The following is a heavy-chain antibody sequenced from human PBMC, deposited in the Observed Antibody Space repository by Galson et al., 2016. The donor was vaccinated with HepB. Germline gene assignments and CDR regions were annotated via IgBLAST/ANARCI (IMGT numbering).Heavy chain of an antibody. CDR2: VSYDGSNK. J-gene: IGHJ4*02. CDR1: GFTFSNYE. CDR3: ARDRGDSRITIFGVANYYFDC. Sequence: SLRLSCAASGFTFSNYEMHWVRQAPGKGLEWVAVVSYDGSNKYYAGSVKGRFSISRDNTKNTLYLQMNSLRAGDTAVYYCARDRGDSRITIFGVANYYFDCWGQGTLVTVSS. D-gene: IGHD3-3*01. V-gene: IGHV3-30-3*01.